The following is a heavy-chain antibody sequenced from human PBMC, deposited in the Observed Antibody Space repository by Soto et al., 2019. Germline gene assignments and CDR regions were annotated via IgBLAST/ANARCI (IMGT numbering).Heavy chain of an antibody. Sequence: EVQLVESGGGLVKPGGSLRLSCAASGFTFSSYSMNWVRQAPGKGLEWVSSISSSSSYIYYADSVKGRFTISRDNAKNSLYLPMNSLRAEDTAVYYCAGGSGGAARRHYYYGMDVWGQGTTVTVSS. D-gene: IGHD6-6*01. CDR3: AGGSGGAARRHYYYGMDV. CDR2: ISSSSSYI. J-gene: IGHJ6*02. CDR1: GFTFSSYS. V-gene: IGHV3-21*01.